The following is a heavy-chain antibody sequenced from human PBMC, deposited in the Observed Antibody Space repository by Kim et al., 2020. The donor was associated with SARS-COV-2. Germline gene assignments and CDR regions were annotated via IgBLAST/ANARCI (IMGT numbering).Heavy chain of an antibody. Sequence: GGSLRLSCAASGFTFSSYAMHWVRQAPGKGLEWVAVISYDGSNKYYADSVKGRFTISRDNSKNTLYLQMNSLRAEDTAVYYCAREGVVVVAATHYYGMDVWGQGTTVTVSS. D-gene: IGHD2-15*01. CDR1: GFTFSSYA. CDR3: AREGVVVVAATHYYGMDV. CDR2: ISYDGSNK. V-gene: IGHV3-30*04. J-gene: IGHJ6*02.